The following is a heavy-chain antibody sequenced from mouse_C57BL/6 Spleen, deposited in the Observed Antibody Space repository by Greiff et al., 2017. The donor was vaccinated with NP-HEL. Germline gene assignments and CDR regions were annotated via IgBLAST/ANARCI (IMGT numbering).Heavy chain of an antibody. V-gene: IGHV1-18*01. CDR1: GYTFTDYN. CDR2: INPNNGGT. Sequence: EVQLQQSGPELVKPGASVKIPCKASGYTFTDYNMDWVKQSHGKSLEWIGDINPNNGGTIYNQKFKGKATFTVDKSSSTAYMELRSLTSEDTAVYYCARSQYYGSSYEAMVYWGQGASVTVSS. CDR3: ARSQYYGSSYEAMVY. D-gene: IGHD1-1*01. J-gene: IGHJ4*01.